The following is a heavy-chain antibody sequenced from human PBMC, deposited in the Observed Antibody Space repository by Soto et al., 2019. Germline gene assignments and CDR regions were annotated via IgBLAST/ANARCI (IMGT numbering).Heavy chain of an antibody. J-gene: IGHJ2*01. V-gene: IGHV3-23*01. CDR2: ISATGGNI. Sequence: PGGSLRLSCVASGFTFSDYAMTWVRQAPGKGLEWVATISATGGNIEYTDSLKGRFTISRDNSKNTLYLQLNGLTSDDTAVHYCAKVAGGLGYFDLWGRGTLVPSPQ. CDR3: AKVAGGLGYFDL. CDR1: GFTFSDYA. D-gene: IGHD3-16*01.